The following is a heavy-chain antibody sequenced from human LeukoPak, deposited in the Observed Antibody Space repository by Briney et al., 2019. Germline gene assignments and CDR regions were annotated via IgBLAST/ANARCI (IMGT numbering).Heavy chain of an antibody. CDR2: INPNSGGT. CDR3: ARSRTYYDSSRPDENWFDP. V-gene: IGHV1-2*02. Sequence: ASVKVSCKASGYSFTGYYIHWVRQAPGQGLEWMGWINPNSGGTNYAQKFQGRVTMTRDTSISTAYMELSRLRSDDTAVYYCARSRTYYDSSRPDENWFDPWGQGTLVTVSS. J-gene: IGHJ5*02. CDR1: GYSFTGYY. D-gene: IGHD3-22*01.